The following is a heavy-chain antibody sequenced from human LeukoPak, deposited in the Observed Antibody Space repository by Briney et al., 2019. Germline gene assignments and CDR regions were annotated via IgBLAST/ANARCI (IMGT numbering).Heavy chain of an antibody. CDR2: ISYDGSNK. Sequence: TGGSLRLSCAASGFTFSSYGMHWVRQAPGKGLEWVAVISYDGSNKYYADSVKGRFTISRDNSKNTLYLQMNSLRAEDTAVYYCAKVDIVVVPAAQDAFDIWGQGTMVTVSS. D-gene: IGHD2-2*01. CDR1: GFTFSSYG. CDR3: AKVDIVVVPAAQDAFDI. V-gene: IGHV3-30*18. J-gene: IGHJ3*02.